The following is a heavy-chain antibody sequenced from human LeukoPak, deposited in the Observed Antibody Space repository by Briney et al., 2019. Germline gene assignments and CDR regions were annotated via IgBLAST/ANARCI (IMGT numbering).Heavy chain of an antibody. V-gene: IGHV1-2*02. CDR3: ARGQWFGDHDAFDI. CDR2: INTSGGST. J-gene: IGHJ3*02. Sequence: ASVKVSCKASGYTFTGYYMHWVRQAPGQGLEWMGIINTSGGSTSYTQKVQGRVTMTRDTSISTAYMELSRLRSDDTAVYYCARGQWFGDHDAFDIWGQGTMVTVSS. CDR1: GYTFTGYY. D-gene: IGHD3-10*01.